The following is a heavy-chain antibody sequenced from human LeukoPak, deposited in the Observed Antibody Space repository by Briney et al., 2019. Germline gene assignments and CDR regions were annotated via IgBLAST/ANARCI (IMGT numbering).Heavy chain of an antibody. J-gene: IGHJ4*02. CDR3: AKGAGWYGPFDY. V-gene: IGHV3-30*18. D-gene: IGHD3-10*01. CDR2: TSNDGSNK. CDR1: GFTFSSYA. Sequence: PGGSLRLSCAASGFTFSSYAMSWVRQAPGKGLEWVAVTSNDGSNKYYADSVKGRFTISRDNSKNTLYLQMNSLRAEDTAVYYCAKGAGWYGPFDYWGQGTLVTVSS.